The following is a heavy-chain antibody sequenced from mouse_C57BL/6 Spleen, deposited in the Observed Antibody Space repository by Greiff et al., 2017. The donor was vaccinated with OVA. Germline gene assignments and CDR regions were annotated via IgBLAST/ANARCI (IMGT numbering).Heavy chain of an antibody. Sequence: DVHLVESGPGLVKPSQSLSLTCSVTGYSITSGYYWNWIRQFPGNKLEWMGYISYDGSNNYNPSLKNRISITRDTSKNQFFLKLNSVTTEDTATYYCARGGNYYFDYWGQGTTLTVSS. J-gene: IGHJ2*01. CDR3: ARGGNYYFDY. CDR2: ISYDGSN. D-gene: IGHD2-1*01. V-gene: IGHV3-6*01. CDR1: GYSITSGYY.